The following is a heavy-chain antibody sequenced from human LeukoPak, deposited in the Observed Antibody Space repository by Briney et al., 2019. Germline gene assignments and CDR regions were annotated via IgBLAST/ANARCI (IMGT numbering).Heavy chain of an antibody. D-gene: IGHD3-22*01. CDR3: TRDQYYYDSSGYYYVIPNDY. V-gene: IGHV3-49*04. Sequence: PGGSLRLSCAAYGFTFSIYEMNWVRQAPGKGLEWVGFIRSKAYGGTTEYAASVKGRFTISRDDSKSIAYLQMNSLKTEDTAVYYCTRDQYYYDSSGYYYVIPNDYWGQGTLVTVSS. CDR1: GFTFSIYE. CDR2: IRSKAYGGTT. J-gene: IGHJ4*02.